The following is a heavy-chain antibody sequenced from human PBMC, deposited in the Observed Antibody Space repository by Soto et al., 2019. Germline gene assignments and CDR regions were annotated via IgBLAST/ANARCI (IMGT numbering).Heavy chain of an antibody. D-gene: IGHD3-22*01. CDR3: ARGGYFDSSNYLAY. Sequence: GASVKVSCKDSGYTFTSYGMKWVRQAPGRGLEWMGWISPGNGNTKYSQKFQGRVTIERDTSASTAYMELSGLRSEDTAVYYCARGGYFDSSNYLAYWGLGTLVTVSS. CDR2: ISPGNGNT. V-gene: IGHV1-3*01. J-gene: IGHJ4*02. CDR1: GYTFTSYG.